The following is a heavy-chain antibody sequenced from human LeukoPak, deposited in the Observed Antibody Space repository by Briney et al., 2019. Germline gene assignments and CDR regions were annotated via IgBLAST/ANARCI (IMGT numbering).Heavy chain of an antibody. V-gene: IGHV3-48*04. CDR2: ISSSGSTI. CDR3: ARERPEIDS. Sequence: PGGSLRLSCAASGFTFSSYSMNWVRQAPGKGLEWVSYISSSGSTINYADSVKGRFTISRDNAKNSLYLQMNSLRAEDTAVYYCARERPEIDSWGQGTLVTASS. CDR1: GFTFSSYS. J-gene: IGHJ4*02.